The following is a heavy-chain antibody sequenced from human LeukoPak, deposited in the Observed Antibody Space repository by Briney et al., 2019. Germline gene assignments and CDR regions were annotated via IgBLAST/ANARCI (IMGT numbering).Heavy chain of an antibody. V-gene: IGHV3-7*01. CDR1: GFTFSSNW. CDR3: ARTDSGNLGYFDY. Sequence: GGSLRLSCAASGFTFSSNWMSWVRQAPGKRLKWVANINQDGSVKHYVDAVKGRFTISRDNAENSLCLQMDSLRAEDTAVYYCARTDSGNLGYFDYWGQGTLVSVSS. J-gene: IGHJ4*02. D-gene: IGHD1-26*01. CDR2: INQDGSVK.